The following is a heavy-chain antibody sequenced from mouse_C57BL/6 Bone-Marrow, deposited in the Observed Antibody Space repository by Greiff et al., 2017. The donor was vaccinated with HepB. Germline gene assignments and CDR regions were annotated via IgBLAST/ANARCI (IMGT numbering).Heavy chain of an antibody. Sequence: QVQLQQSGAELVKPGASVKMSCKASGYTFTTYPIEWVKQNHGKRLEWIGNFNPYNDDTKYNEKFKGKATLTVDKASSTVYVELSRLTSDDSAVYYCARDSNDAMDYWGQGTTVTVSS. CDR1: GYTFTTYP. V-gene: IGHV1-47*01. J-gene: IGHJ4*01. CDR2: FNPYNDDT. CDR3: ARDSNDAMDY. D-gene: IGHD2-5*01.